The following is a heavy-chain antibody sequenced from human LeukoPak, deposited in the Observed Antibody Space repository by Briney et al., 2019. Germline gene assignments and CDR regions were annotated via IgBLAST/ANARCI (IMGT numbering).Heavy chain of an antibody. CDR1: GYTFTGYY. CDR3: AREVGRGRYFDWLYYFDY. D-gene: IGHD3-9*01. CDR2: INPNSGGT. J-gene: IGHJ4*02. Sequence: ASLKVSCTASGYTFTGYYMHWVRQAPGQGLEWMGWINPNSGGTNYAQTFQGRVTMTRDTSISTAYMELSRLRSGDTAVYYCAREVGRGRYFDWLYYFDYWGQGTLVIVSS. V-gene: IGHV1-2*02.